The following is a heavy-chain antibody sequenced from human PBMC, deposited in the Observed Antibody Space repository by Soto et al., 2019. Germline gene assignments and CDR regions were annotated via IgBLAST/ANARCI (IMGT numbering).Heavy chain of an antibody. CDR3: ARDTVIRYRYYGMDV. J-gene: IGHJ6*02. Sequence: QVQMQESGPGQVKPPESLSLTRNVAGASISSSSYYWVWIRQSPGQGLEWIGTIYYSGSTYYNPSLKSRVTMSLDTAKNQFSLNLSSVTAADSGIYYCARDTVIRYRYYGMDVWGQGATVSVSS. CDR2: IYYSGST. D-gene: IGHD4-17*01. CDR1: GASISSSSYY. V-gene: IGHV4-39*02.